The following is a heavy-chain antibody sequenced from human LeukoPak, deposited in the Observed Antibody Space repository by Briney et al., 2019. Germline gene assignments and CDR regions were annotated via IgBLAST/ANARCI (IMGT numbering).Heavy chain of an antibody. CDR3: ARTYYDILTGYNPYFDY. CDR2: ITASSTAI. CDR1: GFTFNTHT. Sequence: GGSLRLSCAASGFTFNTHTMNWVRRAPGKGLEWVSSITASSTAIYSADSVKGRFTISRDNAKNFLYLQMNSLRAEDTAVYYCARTYYDILTGYNPYFDYWGQGILVTVSS. D-gene: IGHD3-9*01. V-gene: IGHV3-21*01. J-gene: IGHJ4*02.